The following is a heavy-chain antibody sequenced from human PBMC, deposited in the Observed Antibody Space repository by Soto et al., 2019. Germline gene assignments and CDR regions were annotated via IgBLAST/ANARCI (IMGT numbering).Heavy chain of an antibody. V-gene: IGHV4-39*07. CDR3: ARLSDEPETYYFDY. CDR2: IYYRGNT. Sequence: SETLSLTCSVSDDSINSDKYYWGRIRQPPGKGLEWIGSIYYRGNTYYNPSLQTRVTISVDTSKNQFSLKLNSVTAADTAVYYCARLSDEPETYYFDYWGQGTLVTVSS. CDR1: DDSINSDKYY. J-gene: IGHJ4*02.